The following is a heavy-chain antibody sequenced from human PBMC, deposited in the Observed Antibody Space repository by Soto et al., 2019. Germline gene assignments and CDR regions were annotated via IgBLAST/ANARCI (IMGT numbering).Heavy chain of an antibody. CDR1: GGTFSIYA. CDR2: IIPIFGTA. V-gene: IGHV1-69*06. D-gene: IGHD2-21*01. Sequence: VSCKASGGTFSIYAISWVRQSPGQGLEWMGGIIPIFGTANYAQKFQGRVTITADKSTSTAYMELSSLRSEDTAVYYCAKYDCGGECCVLFDYRTKRTWVTV. J-gene: IGHJ4*02. CDR3: AKYDCGGECCVLFDY.